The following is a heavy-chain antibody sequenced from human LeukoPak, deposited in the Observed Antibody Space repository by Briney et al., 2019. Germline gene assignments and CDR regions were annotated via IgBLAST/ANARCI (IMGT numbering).Heavy chain of an antibody. CDR1: GYTFTGYY. CDR3: ARVKRGYCSSTSCPLLAPIFDY. D-gene: IGHD2-2*01. Sequence: GASVKVSCKASGYTFTGYYMHWVRQAPGQGLEWMGWINPNSGGTNYAQKFQGRVTMTRDTSISTAYMELSRLRSDDTAVYYCARVKRGYCSSTSCPLLAPIFDYWGQGTLVTVSS. CDR2: INPNSGGT. V-gene: IGHV1-2*02. J-gene: IGHJ4*02.